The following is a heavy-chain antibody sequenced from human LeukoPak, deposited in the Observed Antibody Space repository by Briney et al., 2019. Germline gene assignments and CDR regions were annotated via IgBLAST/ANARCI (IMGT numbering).Heavy chain of an antibody. CDR2: IYYSGST. D-gene: IGHD5-18*01. Sequence: SETLSLTCTVSGGSISSSSYYWGWIRQPPGKGLEWIGSIYYSGSTYYNPSLKSRVTISVDTSKNQFSLKLSSVTAADTAVYYCARGYPLRYSYGYTRTYYYYYYMDVWGKGTTVTVSS. V-gene: IGHV4-39*07. CDR3: ARGYPLRYSYGYTRTYYYYYYMDV. J-gene: IGHJ6*03. CDR1: GGSISSSSYY.